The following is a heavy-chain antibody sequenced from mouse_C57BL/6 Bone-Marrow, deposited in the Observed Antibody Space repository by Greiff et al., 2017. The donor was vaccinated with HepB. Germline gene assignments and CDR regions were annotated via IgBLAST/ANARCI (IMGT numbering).Heavy chain of an antibody. V-gene: IGHV1-69*01. D-gene: IGHD1-1*01. CDR3: AREGGSGRYFDV. Sequence: QVQLQQPGAELVMPGASVKLSCKASGYTFTSYWMHWVKQRPGQGLEWIGEIDPSDSYTNYNQKFKGKSTLTVDKSSSTAYMQLSSLTSEDSAVYYCAREGGSGRYFDVWGTGTTVTVSS. CDR2: IDPSDSYT. CDR1: GYTFTSYW. J-gene: IGHJ1*03.